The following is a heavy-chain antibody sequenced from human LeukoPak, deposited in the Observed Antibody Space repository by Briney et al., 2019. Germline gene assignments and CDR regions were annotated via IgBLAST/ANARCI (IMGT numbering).Heavy chain of an antibody. Sequence: PSETLSLTCTVSGGSINSYYWSWIRQPPGKGLEWIGYIYYSGSTNYNPSLKSRVTISVDTSKNQFSLKLSSVTAADTAVYYCARVPGGWNYFFDYWGQGTLVTVSS. D-gene: IGHD1-7*01. CDR2: IYYSGST. J-gene: IGHJ4*02. V-gene: IGHV4-59*01. CDR3: ARVPGGWNYFFDY. CDR1: GGSINSYY.